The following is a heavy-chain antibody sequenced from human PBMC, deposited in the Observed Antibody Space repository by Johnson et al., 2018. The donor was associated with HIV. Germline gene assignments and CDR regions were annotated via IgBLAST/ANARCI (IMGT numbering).Heavy chain of an antibody. V-gene: IGHV3-20*04. CDR2: INWNGGST. Sequence: VQLVESGGGLVQPGGSLRLSCVASGFTFDDYGMSWVRQGPGKGLEWVSGINWNGGSTGYADSVKGRFTISRDNAKNSLYLQMNSLRAADTAVYYWARNGDCYTPDSFDIWGQGTMVTVSS. D-gene: IGHD5-24*01. J-gene: IGHJ3*02. CDR1: GFTFDDYG. CDR3: ARNGDCYTPDSFDI.